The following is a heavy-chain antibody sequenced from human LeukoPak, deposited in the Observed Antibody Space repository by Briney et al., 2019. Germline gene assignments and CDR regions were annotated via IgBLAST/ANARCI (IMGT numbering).Heavy chain of an antibody. CDR1: GDSFTSYY. D-gene: IGHD1-1*01. V-gene: IGHV1-69*06. Sequence: SVKVSCKASGDSFTSYYMHWVRQAPGQGLEWMGGIIPIFGTANYAQKFQGRVTITADKSTSTAYMELSSLRSEDTAVYYCARVVWRYYYYYMDVWGKGTTVTVSS. CDR3: ARVVWRYYYYYMDV. CDR2: IIPIFGTA. J-gene: IGHJ6*03.